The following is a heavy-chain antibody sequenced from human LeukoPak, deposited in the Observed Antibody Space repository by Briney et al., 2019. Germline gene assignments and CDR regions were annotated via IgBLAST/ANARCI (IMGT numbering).Heavy chain of an antibody. J-gene: IGHJ4*02. D-gene: IGHD3-10*01. V-gene: IGHV3-48*04. CDR1: GFTLSSYS. CDR3: ARENIWFGELSFDY. CDR2: ISSSGSTI. Sequence: GGSLRLSCAASGFTLSSYSMNWVRQAPGKGLEWVSYISSSGSTIYYADSVKGRFTISRDNAKNSLYLQMNSLRAEDTAVYYCARENIWFGELSFDYWGQGTLVTVSS.